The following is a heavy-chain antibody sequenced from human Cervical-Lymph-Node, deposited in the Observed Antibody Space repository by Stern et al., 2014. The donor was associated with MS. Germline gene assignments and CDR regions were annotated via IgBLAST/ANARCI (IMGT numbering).Heavy chain of an antibody. CDR2: ISGSGSTI. CDR1: GFTFSDYY. V-gene: IGHV3-11*01. CDR3: ARGYDLNYYYYGMDV. D-gene: IGHD5-12*01. Sequence: VKLVESGGGLVKPGGSLRLSCAASGFTFSDYYMSWIRQAPGKGLECVSYISGSGSTIYYAASVKGRFTISRDNAKNSLYLQMNSLRAEDTAVYYCARGYDLNYYYYGMDVWGQGTTVTVSS. J-gene: IGHJ6*02.